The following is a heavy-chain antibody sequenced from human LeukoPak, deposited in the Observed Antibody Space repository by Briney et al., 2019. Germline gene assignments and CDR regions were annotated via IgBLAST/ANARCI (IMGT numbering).Heavy chain of an antibody. D-gene: IGHD5-18*01. CDR2: ISSSGSTI. V-gene: IGHV3-11*01. J-gene: IGHJ4*02. CDR3: AATPRIQRKPDYFDY. Sequence: GGSLRLSCAASGFTFGDYYMSWIRQAPGKGLEWVSYISSSGSTIYYADSVKGRFTISRDNAKNSLYLQMNSLRAEDTAVYYCAATPRIQRKPDYFDYWGQGTLVTVSS. CDR1: GFTFGDYY.